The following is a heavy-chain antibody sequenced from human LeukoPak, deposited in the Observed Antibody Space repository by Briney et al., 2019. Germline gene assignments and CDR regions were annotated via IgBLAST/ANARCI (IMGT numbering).Heavy chain of an antibody. CDR3: AKEPTVLTRYFDY. J-gene: IGHJ4*02. CDR1: EFTFNSYN. V-gene: IGHV3-21*04. CDR2: ISSSSNYI. D-gene: IGHD4/OR15-4a*01. Sequence: PGGSLRLSCAASEFTFNSYNMNWVRQAPGKGLEWVSSISSSSNYIYYADSVKGRFTISRDNSKNTLYLQMNSLRAEDTAVYYCAKEPTVLTRYFDYWGQGTLVTVSS.